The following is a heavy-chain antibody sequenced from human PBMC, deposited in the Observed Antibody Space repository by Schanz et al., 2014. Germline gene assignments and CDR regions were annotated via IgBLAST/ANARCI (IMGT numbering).Heavy chain of an antibody. CDR2: ISSSSSTR. CDR1: GFGFSSYS. D-gene: IGHD5-18*01. CDR3: GRAGTGMAGWYFEL. J-gene: IGHJ2*01. V-gene: IGHV3-48*01. Sequence: EVQLVESGGGLIQPGGSLRLSCAASGFGFSSYSMNWVRQAPGKGLEWVSYISSSSSTRYYADSVKGRFTISRDNSKNTLFLQMSSLRVDDMAVYYCGRAGTGMAGWYFELWGRGTLVTVSS.